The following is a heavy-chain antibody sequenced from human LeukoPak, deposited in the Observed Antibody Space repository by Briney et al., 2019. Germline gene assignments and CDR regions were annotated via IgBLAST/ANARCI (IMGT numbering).Heavy chain of an antibody. CDR2: INHSGST. Sequence: SETLSLTCAVYGGSFSGYYWSWIRQPPGKGLEWIGEINHSGSTNYNPSLKSRVTISVDTSKNQFSLKLSSVTAADTAVYYCARGLSGSYSSWGQGTLVTVSS. D-gene: IGHD1-26*01. V-gene: IGHV4-34*01. CDR1: GGSFSGYY. CDR3: ARGLSGSYSS. J-gene: IGHJ5*02.